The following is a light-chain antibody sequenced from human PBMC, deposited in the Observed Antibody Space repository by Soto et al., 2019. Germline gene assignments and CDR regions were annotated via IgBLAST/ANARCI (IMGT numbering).Light chain of an antibody. Sequence: DIQMTQSPSSLSASVGDRVTIACQATQDIHSFLAWYQQKPVKAPKFLIFDASNLERGVPSRFSGSGSGTDFTFTISSLQPEDIATYFCPQYDSLPLTFGGGTKVEV. CDR2: DAS. CDR1: QDIHSF. J-gene: IGKJ4*01. CDR3: PQYDSLPLT. V-gene: IGKV1-33*01.